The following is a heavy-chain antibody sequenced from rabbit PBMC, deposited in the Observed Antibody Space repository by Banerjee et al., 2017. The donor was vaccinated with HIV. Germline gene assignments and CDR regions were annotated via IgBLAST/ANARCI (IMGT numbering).Heavy chain of an antibody. J-gene: IGHJ6*01. CDR2: IDSGSSGFT. V-gene: IGHV1S40*01. Sequence: QSLEESGGDLVKPGASLTLTCTASGVSFSISSYMCWVRQAPGKGLEWIACIDSGSSGFTYFATWAKGRFTCSKTSSTTVTLQMTRLTAADTATYFCARDTSSSFSSYGMDLWGPGT. D-gene: IGHD1-1*01. CDR3: ARDTSSSFSSYGMDL. CDR1: GVSFSISSY.